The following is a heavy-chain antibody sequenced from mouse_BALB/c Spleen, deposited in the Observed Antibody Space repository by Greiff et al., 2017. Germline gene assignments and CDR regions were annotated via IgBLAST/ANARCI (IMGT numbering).Heavy chain of an antibody. D-gene: IGHD1-1*01. J-gene: IGHJ3*01. V-gene: IGHV14-3*02. CDR3: ARSHGSSYAWFAD. Sequence: EVQLQQSGAELVKPGASVKLSCTASGFNIKDTYMHWVKQRPEQGLEWIGRIDPANGNTKYDPKFQGKATITADTSSNTAYLQLSSLTSEDTAVYYCARSHGSSYAWFADWGQGTLVTVAA. CDR2: IDPANGNT. CDR1: GFNIKDTY.